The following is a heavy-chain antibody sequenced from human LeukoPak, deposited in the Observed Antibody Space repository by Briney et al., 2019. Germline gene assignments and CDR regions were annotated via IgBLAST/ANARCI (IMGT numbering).Heavy chain of an antibody. V-gene: IGHV3-23*01. J-gene: IGHJ4*02. CDR3: AKGVQWAVPGSCLDS. D-gene: IGHD6-19*01. CDR2: ISGSGGST. Sequence: PGGSLRLSCAASGFTFDDYAMHWVRHAPGKGLEWVSGISGSGGSTYYADSVKGRFRISRDNSKNTLYLQMNGLRVDDTAVYYCAKGVQWAVPGSCLDSWGLGTLVTVSS. CDR1: GFTFDDYA.